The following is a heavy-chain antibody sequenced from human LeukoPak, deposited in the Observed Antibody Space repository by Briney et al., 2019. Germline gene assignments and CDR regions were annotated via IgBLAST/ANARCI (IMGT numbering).Heavy chain of an antibody. Sequence: GGTLRLSCAASGFTFSSYGMSWVRQAPGKGLEWVANIKQDGSEKYYVDSVKGRFTISRDNAKNSLYLQMNSLRAEDTAVYYCAREGYSSGWYWGQGTLVTVSS. CDR3: AREGYSSGWY. V-gene: IGHV3-7*01. D-gene: IGHD6-19*01. CDR2: IKQDGSEK. J-gene: IGHJ4*02. CDR1: GFTFSSYG.